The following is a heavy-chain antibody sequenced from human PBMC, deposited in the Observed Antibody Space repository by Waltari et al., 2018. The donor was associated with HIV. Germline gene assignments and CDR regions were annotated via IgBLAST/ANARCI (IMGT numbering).Heavy chain of an antibody. CDR3: AREIYYGSGSRDY. D-gene: IGHD3-10*01. V-gene: IGHV4-39*07. CDR2: IYYSGRT. CDR1: GGSISSSSYS. J-gene: IGHJ4*02. Sequence: QLQLQESGPGLVKPSETLSLTCTVSGGSISSSSYSWGWNRQPPGKGLESIGGIYYSGRTYYNPSLRSRVTISVDTSKNQFSLKLTSVTAADTAVYYCAREIYYGSGSRDYWGQGTLFTVSS.